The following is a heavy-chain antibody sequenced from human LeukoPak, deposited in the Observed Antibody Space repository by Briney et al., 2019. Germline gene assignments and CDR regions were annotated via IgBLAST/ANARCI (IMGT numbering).Heavy chain of an antibody. V-gene: IGHV3-23*01. D-gene: IGHD1-7*01. J-gene: IGHJ4*02. CDR2: XSGSGVST. CDR1: GFTFGSYA. CDR3: AKDFYPLGNYVIYFDS. Sequence: GGSLRLSCAASGFTFGSYAMXXVRQAPGKGLXXXXXXSGSGVSTYFADSVKGRFTXSRDNSKNTLYLQMNSLRPEDTAVYYCAKDFYPLGNYVIYFDSWGQGTLVTVSS.